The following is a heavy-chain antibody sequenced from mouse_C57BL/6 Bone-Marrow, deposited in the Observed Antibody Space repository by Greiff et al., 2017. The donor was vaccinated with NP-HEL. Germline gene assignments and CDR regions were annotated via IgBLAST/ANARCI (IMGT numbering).Heavy chain of an antibody. D-gene: IGHD1-1*01. J-gene: IGHJ2*01. Sequence: VQLVESGAELVRPGTSVKMSCKASGYTFTNYWIGWAKQRPGHGLEWIGDIYPGGGYTNYNEKFKGKATLTADKSSSTAYMQFSSLTSEDSAIYYCASPLYYGSSPYYFDYWGQGTTLTVSS. CDR1: GYTFTNYW. CDR3: ASPLYYGSSPYYFDY. V-gene: IGHV1-63*01. CDR2: IYPGGGYT.